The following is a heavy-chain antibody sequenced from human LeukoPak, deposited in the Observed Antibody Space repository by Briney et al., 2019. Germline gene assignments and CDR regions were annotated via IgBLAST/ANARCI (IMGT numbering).Heavy chain of an antibody. D-gene: IGHD3-9*01. CDR1: GFTVSSNY. CDR2: IYIGGST. Sequence: GGSLRLSCAASGFTVSSNYMSWVRQAPGKGLEWVSVIYIGGSTYYADSVKGRFTISRDNSKNTLYLQMNSLRAEDTAVYYCAREPYYDILTGRYDAFDIWGQGTMVTVSS. V-gene: IGHV3-53*01. CDR3: AREPYYDILTGRYDAFDI. J-gene: IGHJ3*02.